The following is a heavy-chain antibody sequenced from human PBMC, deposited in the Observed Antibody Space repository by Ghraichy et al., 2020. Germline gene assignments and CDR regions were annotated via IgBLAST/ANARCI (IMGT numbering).Heavy chain of an antibody. CDR1: GFSFSDYS. V-gene: IGHV3-48*01. J-gene: IGHJ2*01. Sequence: GGSLRLSCEGSGFSFSDYSMSWVRLTPRKALEWVSYITGSSITIFYTDSVKGRFTISRDNAKNTLYLQMNSLRAEDTAVYYCARLPLSSRVAVRDWYFALWGRGTLVTVSS. D-gene: IGHD1-26*01. CDR3: ARLPLSSRVAVRDWYFAL. CDR2: ITGSSITI.